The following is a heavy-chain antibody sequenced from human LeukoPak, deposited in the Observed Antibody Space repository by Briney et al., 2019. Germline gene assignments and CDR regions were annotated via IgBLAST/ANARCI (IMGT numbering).Heavy chain of an antibody. Sequence: GGSLRLSCATSGFTFNTFDMYWVRQTPGAGLEWEALMSSDGGNEYYSNSVRGRFTISRDRNSLYLQMGSLRPEDTGLYFCAKERYPMKTFGSWGQGTLVTVSS. CDR2: MSSDGGNE. V-gene: IGHV3-30*18. D-gene: IGHD3-9*01. CDR1: GFTFNTFD. CDR3: AKERYPMKTFGS. J-gene: IGHJ5*02.